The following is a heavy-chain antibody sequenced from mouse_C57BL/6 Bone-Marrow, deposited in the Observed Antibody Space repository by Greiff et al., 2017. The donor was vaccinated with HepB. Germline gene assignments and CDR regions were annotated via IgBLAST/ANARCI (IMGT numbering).Heavy chain of an antibody. V-gene: IGHV1-26*01. CDR2: INPNNGGT. CDR3: ARKGWPLEGYAMDY. Sequence: EVQLQQSGPELVKPGASVKISCKASGYTFTDYYMNWVKQSHGKSLEWIGDINPNNGGTSYNQKFKGKATLTVDKSSSTAYMELRSLTSEDSAVYYCARKGWPLEGYAMDYWGQGTSVTVSS. D-gene: IGHD2-3*01. CDR1: GYTFTDYY. J-gene: IGHJ4*01.